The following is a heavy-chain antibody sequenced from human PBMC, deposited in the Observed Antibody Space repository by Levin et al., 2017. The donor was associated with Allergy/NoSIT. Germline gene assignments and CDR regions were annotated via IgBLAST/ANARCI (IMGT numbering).Heavy chain of an antibody. CDR2: IIPILGIA. Sequence: SVKVSCKASGGTFSSYAISWVRQAPGQGLEWMGRIIPILGIANYAQKFQGRVTITADKSTSTAYMELSSLRSEDTAVYYCARYSYSSSWYLDHWGQGTLVTVSS. V-gene: IGHV1-69*04. J-gene: IGHJ4*02. CDR3: ARYSYSSSWYLDH. D-gene: IGHD6-13*01. CDR1: GGTFSSYA.